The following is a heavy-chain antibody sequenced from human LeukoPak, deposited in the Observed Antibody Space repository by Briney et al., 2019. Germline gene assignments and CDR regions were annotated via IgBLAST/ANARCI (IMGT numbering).Heavy chain of an antibody. CDR2: ISAYNGNT. V-gene: IGHV1-18*01. CDR3: ASDDYGDLSFDY. J-gene: IGHJ4*02. D-gene: IGHD4-17*01. CDR1: GYTFTSYG. Sequence: ASVKVSCEASGYTFTSYGISWVRQAPGQGLEWMGWISAYNGNTNYAQKLQGRVTMTTDTSTSTAYMELRSLRSDDTAVYYCASDDYGDLSFDYWGQGTLVTVSS.